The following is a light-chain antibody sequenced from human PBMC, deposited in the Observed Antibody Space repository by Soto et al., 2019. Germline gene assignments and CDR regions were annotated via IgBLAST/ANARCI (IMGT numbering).Light chain of an antibody. V-gene: IGKV3-20*01. CDR3: QPYGSSLT. CDR2: GAS. J-gene: IGKJ4*01. Sequence: EIVLTQSPGTLSLSPGERATLSCRASQSVSSSYLAWYQQKPGQAPRLLIYGASSRAPGIPDRFSGSGSGTDFPLIISRLEPQDFAVYYCQPYGSSLTVGGGTKVEIK. CDR1: QSVSSSY.